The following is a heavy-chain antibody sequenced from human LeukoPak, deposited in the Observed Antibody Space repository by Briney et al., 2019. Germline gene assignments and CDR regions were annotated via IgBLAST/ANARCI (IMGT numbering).Heavy chain of an antibody. Sequence: SETLSLTCTVSGGSISSSSYYWGWIRQPPGKGLEWIGSIYYSGSTYYNPSLKSRVTISVDTSKNQFSLKLSSVTAADTAVYYCARVFEVVAATRHFDYWGQGTLVTVSS. V-gene: IGHV4-39*07. CDR3: ARVFEVVAATRHFDY. CDR2: IYYSGST. CDR1: GGSISSSSYY. D-gene: IGHD2-15*01. J-gene: IGHJ4*02.